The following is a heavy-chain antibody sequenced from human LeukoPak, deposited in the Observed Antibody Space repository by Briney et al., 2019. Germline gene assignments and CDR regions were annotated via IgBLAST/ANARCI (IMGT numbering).Heavy chain of an antibody. Sequence: PSETLSLTCTVSGGSISSSSYYWGWIRQPPGKGLEWIGSIYYSGSTYYNPSLKSRVTISVDTSKNQFSLKLSSVTAADTAVYYCAREECSGGSCYPVESNWFDPWGQGTLVTVSS. D-gene: IGHD2-15*01. J-gene: IGHJ5*02. CDR3: AREECSGGSCYPVESNWFDP. V-gene: IGHV4-39*07. CDR2: IYYSGST. CDR1: GGSISSSSYY.